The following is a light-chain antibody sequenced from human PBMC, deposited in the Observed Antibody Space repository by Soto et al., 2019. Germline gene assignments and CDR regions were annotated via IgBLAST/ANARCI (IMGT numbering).Light chain of an antibody. V-gene: IGKV1-5*03. CDR1: QSISSW. J-gene: IGKJ2*01. CDR3: QQYNSYSRT. CDR2: KAS. Sequence: DIQMTQSPSTLSASVGDRVTITCRASQSISSWLAWYQQKPGKAPKLLIYKASSLESGVPSRFSGSGSGTEFTLTISSLQPDDFATYYCQQYNSYSRTFGQGIKLEIK.